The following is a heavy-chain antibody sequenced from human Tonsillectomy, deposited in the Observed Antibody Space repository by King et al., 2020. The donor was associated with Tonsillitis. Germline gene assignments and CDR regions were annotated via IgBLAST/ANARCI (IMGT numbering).Heavy chain of an antibody. CDR1: GGTFSSYA. D-gene: IGHD3-10*01. Sequence: VQLVQSGAEVKTPGSSVTVSCKASGGTFSSYAVSWVRQAPGHGLEWMGGIIPIFGTAKYAQKFQGRVTITAEESTSTAYINLSSLRSEDTAVYYCARDXXFXXLSXFVWXXXXIXGQGTMVTVSS. CDR3: ARDXXFXXLSXFVWXXXXI. CDR2: IIPIFGTA. V-gene: IGHV1-69*01. J-gene: IGHJ3*02.